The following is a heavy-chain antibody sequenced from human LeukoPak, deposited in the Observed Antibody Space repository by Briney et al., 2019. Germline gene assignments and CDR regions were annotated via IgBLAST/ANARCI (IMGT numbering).Heavy chain of an antibody. CDR3: ARENWFAFDM. V-gene: IGHV3-7*01. D-gene: IGHD3-9*01. Sequence: GGSLRLSCVASGFIFSNYWMSWVRQAPGKGLEWVANIKRDGSERYYVDSVKGRFTISRDNAKNSLYLQMSCLGAEDTAVYYCARENWFAFDMWGQGTLVTVSS. J-gene: IGHJ3*02. CDR2: IKRDGSER. CDR1: GFIFSNYW.